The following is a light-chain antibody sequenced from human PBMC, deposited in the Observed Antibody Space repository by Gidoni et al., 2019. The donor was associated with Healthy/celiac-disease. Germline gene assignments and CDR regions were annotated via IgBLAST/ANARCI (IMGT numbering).Light chain of an antibody. CDR1: QSVSSY. CDR3: QQRSNWPWT. Sequence: EIVLTQSPATLSLSPGARATLSCRASQSVSSYLAWYQQKPGQAPRLLIYDASNRAPGIPARFSGSGSGTDFTLTISSLEPEDFAVYYCQQRSNWPWTFGQGTKVEIK. V-gene: IGKV3-11*01. CDR2: DAS. J-gene: IGKJ1*01.